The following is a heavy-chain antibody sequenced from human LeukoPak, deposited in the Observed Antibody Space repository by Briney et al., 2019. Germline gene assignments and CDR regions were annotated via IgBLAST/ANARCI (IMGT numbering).Heavy chain of an antibody. CDR2: IRPNDGTT. CDR3: VRGQTSLDNWFDP. J-gene: IGHJ5*02. V-gene: IGHV3-48*01. CDR1: GFTFGSYG. Sequence: PGGSLRLSGAASGFTFGSYGMHWVRKAPGKGLEWVSYIRPNDGTTHYADSVKGRFTISRDNAKNSLSLQMTSLRADDTAVYYCVRGQTSLDNWFDPWGQGTLVIVSS.